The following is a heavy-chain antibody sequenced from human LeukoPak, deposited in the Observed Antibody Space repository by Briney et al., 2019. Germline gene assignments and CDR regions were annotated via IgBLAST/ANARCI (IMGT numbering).Heavy chain of an antibody. V-gene: IGHV4-59*01. J-gene: IGHJ6*02. CDR1: GGYISSYY. CDR3: ARGEIVVGSYYYYGMDV. CDR2: IYYSGST. D-gene: IGHD2-21*01. Sequence: PSETLSLTCTVSGGYISSYYWSWIRQPPGKGLEWIGYIYYSGSTNYNPSLKSRVTISVDTSKNQFSLKLSSVTAADTAVYYCARGEIVVGSYYYYGMDVWGQGTTVTVSS.